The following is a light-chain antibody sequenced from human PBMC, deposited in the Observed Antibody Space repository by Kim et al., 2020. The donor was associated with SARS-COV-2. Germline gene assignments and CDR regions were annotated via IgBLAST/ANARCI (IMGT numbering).Light chain of an antibody. CDR3: QQYNNWPYT. J-gene: IGKJ2*01. Sequence: EIVMTQSPVTLSMSPGERATLSCRASQSVSSNLAWYQHKPGQAPRLLIYGASTRATGIPARFSGSGFGTEFTLTISSLQSEDFAVYYCQQYNNWPYTFGQGTELEI. CDR2: GAS. CDR1: QSVSSN. V-gene: IGKV3-15*01.